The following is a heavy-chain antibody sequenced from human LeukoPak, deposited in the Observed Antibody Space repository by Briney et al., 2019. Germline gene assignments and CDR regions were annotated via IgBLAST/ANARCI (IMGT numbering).Heavy chain of an antibody. Sequence: ASVKVSCKASGYTFTGYYMHWVRQAPGQGLEWMGWINPNSGGTNYAQKFQGRVTMTRDTPISTAYMELSRLRSDDTAVYYCARDLGYSCGFDYWGQGTLVTVSS. CDR2: INPNSGGT. CDR1: GYTFTGYY. CDR3: ARDLGYSCGFDY. D-gene: IGHD5-18*01. J-gene: IGHJ4*02. V-gene: IGHV1-2*02.